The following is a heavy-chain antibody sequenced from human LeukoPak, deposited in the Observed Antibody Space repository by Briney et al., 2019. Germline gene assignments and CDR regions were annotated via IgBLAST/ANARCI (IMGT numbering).Heavy chain of an antibody. Sequence: GGSLRLSCAASGFTFSSYAMSWVRQAPGKGLEWVSAISGSGGSTYYADSVKGRFTISRDNSKNTLYLQMNSLRAEDTAVYYCARAPPPNYDILTGYPYFDYWGQGTLVTVSS. CDR3: ARAPPPNYDILTGYPYFDY. J-gene: IGHJ4*02. CDR1: GFTFSSYA. D-gene: IGHD3-9*01. CDR2: ISGSGGST. V-gene: IGHV3-23*01.